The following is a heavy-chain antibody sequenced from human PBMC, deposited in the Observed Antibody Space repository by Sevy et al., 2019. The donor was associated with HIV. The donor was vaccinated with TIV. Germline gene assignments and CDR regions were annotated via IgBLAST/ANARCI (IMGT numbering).Heavy chain of an antibody. D-gene: IGHD4-17*01. CDR2: ISNSGSDT. CDR1: GFTFSNAW. J-gene: IGHJ3*01. Sequence: LSLTCAASGFTFSNAWMNWVRQAPGKGLEWVSAISNSGSDTKYAGSVKGRFTISRDNSKNTLYVQMNSLSAEDTAVYYCAKDRITVIGDAFDLWGQGTMVTVSS. CDR3: AKDRITVIGDAFDL. V-gene: IGHV3-23*01.